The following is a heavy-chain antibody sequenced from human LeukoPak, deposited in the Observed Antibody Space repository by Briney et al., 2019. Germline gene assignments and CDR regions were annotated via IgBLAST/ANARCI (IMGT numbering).Heavy chain of an antibody. CDR3: ARDRFDPWNSGSWCYGMDV. Sequence: PGGSLRLSCAASGFTFSRYWMSWVRQAPGKGLEWVANLNQDGSATYYVDSVKGRFTISRDNAKNSLYLQMNSLRAEDTAVYYCARDRFDPWNSGSWCYGMDVWGQGTTVTVSS. D-gene: IGHD6-13*01. CDR1: GFTFSRYW. CDR2: LNQDGSAT. J-gene: IGHJ6*02. V-gene: IGHV3-7*01.